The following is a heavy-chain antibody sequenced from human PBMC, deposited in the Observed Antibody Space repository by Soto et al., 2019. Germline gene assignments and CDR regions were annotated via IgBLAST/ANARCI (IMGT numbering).Heavy chain of an antibody. CDR2: IWYDGSNK. D-gene: IGHD3-10*01. J-gene: IGHJ6*02. CDR3: ARGHSLRRDYYYYGMDV. V-gene: IGHV3-33*01. Sequence: SLRLSCAASGFTFSSYGMHWVRQAPGKGLEWVAVIWYDGSNKYYADSVKGRFTISRDNSKNTLYLQMNSLRAEDTAVYYCARGHSLRRDYYYYGMDVWGQGTTVTVSS. CDR1: GFTFSSYG.